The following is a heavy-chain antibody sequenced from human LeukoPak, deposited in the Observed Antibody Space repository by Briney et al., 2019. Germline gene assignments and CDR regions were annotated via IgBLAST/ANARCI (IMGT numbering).Heavy chain of an antibody. D-gene: IGHD5-18*01. CDR2: INAGNGNT. CDR1: GYTFTSYA. Sequence: ASVKVSCKASGYTFTSYAMHWLRQAPGQRLEWMGWINAGNGNTKYSQKFQGRVTITRDTSASTAYMELSSLRSEDTAVYYCARDQDTAMVTPYYGMDVWGQGTTVTVSS. J-gene: IGHJ6*02. V-gene: IGHV1-3*01. CDR3: ARDQDTAMVTPYYGMDV.